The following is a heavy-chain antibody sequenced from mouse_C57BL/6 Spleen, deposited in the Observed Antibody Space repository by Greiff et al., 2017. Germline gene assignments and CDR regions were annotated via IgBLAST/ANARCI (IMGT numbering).Heavy chain of an antibody. CDR1: GYTFTSYW. J-gene: IGHJ4*01. V-gene: IGHV1-64*01. D-gene: IGHD1-1*01. Sequence: VQLQQPGADLVKPGASVKLSCKASGYTFTSYWMHWVKQRPGQGLEWIGMIHPNSGSTNYNEKFKSKATLTVDKSSSTAYMQLSSLTSEDSAVYYCARGSSYYYAMDYWGQGTSVTVSS. CDR3: ARGSSYYYAMDY. CDR2: IHPNSGST.